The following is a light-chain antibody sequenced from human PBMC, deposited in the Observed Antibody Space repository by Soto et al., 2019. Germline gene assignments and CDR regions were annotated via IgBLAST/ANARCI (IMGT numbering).Light chain of an antibody. J-gene: IGKJ1*01. CDR2: GAS. V-gene: IGKV3-11*01. CDR3: QQRSNWPPA. CDR1: QSISSY. Sequence: EIVLTQSPATLSLSPGERATLSCRASQSISSYLAWYQQKPGQAPRLLIYGASNRATGIPARFSGSESGTDFTLTISSLEPEDFALYYCQQRSNWPPAFGQGTRVDIK.